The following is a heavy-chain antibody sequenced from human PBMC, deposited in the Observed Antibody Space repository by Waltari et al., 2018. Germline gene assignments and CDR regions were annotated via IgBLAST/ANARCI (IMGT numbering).Heavy chain of an antibody. V-gene: IGHV1-18*01. D-gene: IGHD3-22*01. J-gene: IGHJ4*02. CDR1: GYTFTSYG. Sequence: GQSGAEVKKPGASVKVSCKASGYTFTSYGISWVRQAPGQGLEWMGWISAYNGNTNYAQKLQGRVTMTTDTSTSTAYMELRSLRSDDTAVYYCARDWVGYYDSSGYLVNDYWGQGTLVTVSS. CDR3: ARDWVGYYDSSGYLVNDY. CDR2: ISAYNGNT.